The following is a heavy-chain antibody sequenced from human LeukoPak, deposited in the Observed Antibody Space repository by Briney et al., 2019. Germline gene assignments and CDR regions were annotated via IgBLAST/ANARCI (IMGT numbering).Heavy chain of an antibody. V-gene: IGHV3-23*01. CDR2: ISGSGGGT. CDR3: AIPPTRIQLWFYDY. D-gene: IGHD5-18*01. CDR1: GFTFSSYA. J-gene: IGHJ4*02. Sequence: GGSLRLSCAASGFTFSSYAMSWVRQAPGKGLEWVSAISGSGGGTYYADSAKGRFTISRDNSKNTLYLQMNSLRAEDTAVYYCAIPPTRIQLWFYDYWGQGTLVTVSS.